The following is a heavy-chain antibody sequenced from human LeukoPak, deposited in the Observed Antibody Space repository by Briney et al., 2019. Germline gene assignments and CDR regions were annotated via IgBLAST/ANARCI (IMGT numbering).Heavy chain of an antibody. V-gene: IGHV1-2*02. CDR3: ARDRVGQWLVD. J-gene: IGHJ4*02. CDR2: INPNSGDT. D-gene: IGHD6-19*01. Sequence: GASVKVSCKASGYTFTGYYLHWVRQAPGQGLEWMGWINPNSGDTNYAQNFQGRVAMTRDTSISTAYMELSRLRSDDTAVYYCARDRVGQWLVDWGQGTLVTVSS. CDR1: GYTFTGYY.